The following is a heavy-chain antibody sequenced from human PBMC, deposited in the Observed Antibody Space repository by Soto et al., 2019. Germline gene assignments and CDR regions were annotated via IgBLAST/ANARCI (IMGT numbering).Heavy chain of an antibody. CDR2: MNPNSGNT. CDR3: ASSVGLWGRGAPENYYGMDV. Sequence: QVQLVQSGAEVKKPGASVKVSCKASGYTFTSYDINWVRQATGQGLECMEWMNPNSGNTGYAQKFQHRVTMTRNTSISTAYMELSSLRSEDTAVYYCASSVGLWGRGAPENYYGMDVWGQGTTVTVSS. V-gene: IGHV1-8*01. CDR1: GYTFTSYD. D-gene: IGHD3-10*01. J-gene: IGHJ6*02.